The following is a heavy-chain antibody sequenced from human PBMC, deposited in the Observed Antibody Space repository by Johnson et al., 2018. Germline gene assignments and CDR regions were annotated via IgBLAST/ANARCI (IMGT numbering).Heavy chain of an antibody. J-gene: IGHJ5*02. CDR1: GGTFSINT. D-gene: IGHD4-17*01. Sequence: QVQLVQSGAEVKKXGSSVKVSCKASGGTFSINTISWVRQAPGQGLEWMGGIIPIFGTANYAQKFQGRVTITADDSTSTAYMELSSLRSEDTAVYYCARGGEHGDYPWFDPWGQGTLVTVSS. V-gene: IGHV1-69*12. CDR3: ARGGEHGDYPWFDP. CDR2: IIPIFGTA.